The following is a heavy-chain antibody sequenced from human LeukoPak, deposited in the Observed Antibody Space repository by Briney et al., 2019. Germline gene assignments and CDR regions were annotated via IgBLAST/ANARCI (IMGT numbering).Heavy chain of an antibody. CDR2: FYPEDGEI. D-gene: IGHD3-22*01. Sequence: GASVTVSCKVSGYTLTELSMHWVRQAPGKGLEWMGGFYPEDGEIIYAQKFQGRVTMTEDTSTDTAYMELSSLRSEDTAVYYCATGAMIVVVTPLDYFDYWGQGTLVTVSS. CDR3: ATGAMIVVVTPLDYFDY. V-gene: IGHV1-24*01. J-gene: IGHJ4*02. CDR1: GYTLTELS.